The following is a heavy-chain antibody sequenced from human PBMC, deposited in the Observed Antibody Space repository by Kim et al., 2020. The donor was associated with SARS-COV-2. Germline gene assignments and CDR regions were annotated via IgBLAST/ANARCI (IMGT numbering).Heavy chain of an antibody. CDR3: ARDVAYYDILTGYYTHYYYYGMDV. V-gene: IGHV3-30*04. J-gene: IGHJ6*02. D-gene: IGHD3-9*01. CDR1: GFTFSSYA. Sequence: GGSLRLSCAASGFTFSSYAMHWVRQAPGKGLEWVAVISYDGSNKYYADSVKGRFTISRDNSKNTLYLQMNSLRAEDTAVYYCARDVAYYDILTGYYTHYYYYGMDVWGQGTTVTVSS. CDR2: ISYDGSNK.